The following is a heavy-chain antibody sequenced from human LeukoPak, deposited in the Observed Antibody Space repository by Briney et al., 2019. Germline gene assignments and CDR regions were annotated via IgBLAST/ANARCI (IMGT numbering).Heavy chain of an antibody. CDR3: ARGPIAAAGDY. CDR1: GVSISTIGYY. CDR2: IYYSGIT. Sequence: SETLSLTCTVSGVSISTIGYYWGWIRQPPGKGLEWIGSIYYSGITYYNPSLKSRVTISVDKSKNQFSLKLSSVTAADTAVYYCARGPIAAAGDYWGQGTLVTVSS. V-gene: IGHV4-39*07. D-gene: IGHD6-13*01. J-gene: IGHJ4*02.